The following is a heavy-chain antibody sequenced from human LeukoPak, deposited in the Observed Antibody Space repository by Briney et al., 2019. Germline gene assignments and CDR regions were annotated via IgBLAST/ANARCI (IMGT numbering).Heavy chain of an antibody. CDR2: ISSGSSYT. J-gene: IGHJ4*02. V-gene: IGHV3-11*06. CDR3: ARFSRVGATTDYFDY. CDR1: GFTFSDYY. Sequence: PGGSLRLSCAASGFTFSDYYMSWIRQAPGRGLEWVSYISSGSSYTNYADSVKGRFTISRDNAKNSLYLQMNSLRAEDTAVYYCARFSRVGATTDYFDYWGQGTLVTVSS. D-gene: IGHD1-26*01.